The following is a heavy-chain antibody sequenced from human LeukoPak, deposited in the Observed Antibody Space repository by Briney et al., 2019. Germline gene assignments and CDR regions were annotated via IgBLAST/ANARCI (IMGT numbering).Heavy chain of an antibody. Sequence: SETLSLTCAVYGGSFSGYYWSWIRQPPGKGLEWIGEINHSGSTNYNPSLKSRVTISVDTSKNQFSLKLSSVTAADTAVYYCALQFYYYGMDVWGQGTTVTVSS. J-gene: IGHJ6*02. V-gene: IGHV4-34*01. CDR2: INHSGST. CDR3: ALQFYYYGMDV. CDR1: GGSFSGYY. D-gene: IGHD4-11*01.